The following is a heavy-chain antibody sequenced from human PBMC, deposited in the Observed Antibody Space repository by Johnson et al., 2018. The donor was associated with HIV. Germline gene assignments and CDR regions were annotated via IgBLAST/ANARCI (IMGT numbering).Heavy chain of an antibody. CDR2: IRYDVSKK. CDR3: AKEGLI. J-gene: IGHJ3*02. D-gene: IGHD3/OR15-3a*01. Sequence: QVQLVESGGGVVRPWGSLRLSCAASQFTFSDYGMHWVRQAPGKGLEWVTFIRYDVSKKYYADSVKGRFTISRDNSKNTLHLQMNSLRTEDTAVYYCAKEGLIWGQGTMVTVSS. V-gene: IGHV3-30*02. CDR1: QFTFSDYG.